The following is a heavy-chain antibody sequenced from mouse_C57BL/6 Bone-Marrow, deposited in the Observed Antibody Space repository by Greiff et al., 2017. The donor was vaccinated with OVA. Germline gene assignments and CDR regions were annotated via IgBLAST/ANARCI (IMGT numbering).Heavy chain of an antibody. Sequence: QVQLQQSDAELVKPGASVKISCKVSGYTFTDPTIHWMKQRPEQGLEWIGYIYPRDGSTKYTAKFKGKATLTADTSSSTAYMQLNSLTSEYSAGYFWARRAPYYYAMDYWGQGTSVTVSS. D-gene: IGHD3-3*01. V-gene: IGHV1-78*01. J-gene: IGHJ4*01. CDR3: ARRAPYYYAMDY. CDR2: IYPRDGST. CDR1: GYTFTDPT.